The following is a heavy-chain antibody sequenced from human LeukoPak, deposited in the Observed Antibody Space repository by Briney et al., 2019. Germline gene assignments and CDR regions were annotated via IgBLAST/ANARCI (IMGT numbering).Heavy chain of an antibody. CDR1: GYSFTSDW. Sequence: ESLKISCKGSGYSFTSDWIAWVRQMPGKGLEWMGLIYPGDSDARYSPSFQGQVTMSVDKSITTAYLQWSSLKTSDTAMYYCARLGDASGYFYGGPWGQGTLVTVSS. CDR3: ARLGDASGYFYGGP. V-gene: IGHV5-51*01. D-gene: IGHD3-22*01. J-gene: IGHJ5*02. CDR2: IYPGDSDA.